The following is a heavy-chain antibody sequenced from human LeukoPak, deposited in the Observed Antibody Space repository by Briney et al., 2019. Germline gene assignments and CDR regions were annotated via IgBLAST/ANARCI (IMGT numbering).Heavy chain of an antibody. Sequence: GGSLRLSCAASGFTFSSYSMNWVRQAPGKGLEWVAIISGDGSDRFYADSVKGRFTLSRDNSKNTLFLQMSSLRTEDTALYYCAGRSGGSDYWGQGTLVTVSS. J-gene: IGHJ4*02. V-gene: IGHV3-30*03. D-gene: IGHD2-15*01. CDR1: GFTFSSYS. CDR2: ISGDGSDR. CDR3: AGRSGGSDY.